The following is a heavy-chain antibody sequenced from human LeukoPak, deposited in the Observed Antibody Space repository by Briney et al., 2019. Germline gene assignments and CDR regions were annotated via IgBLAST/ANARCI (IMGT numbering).Heavy chain of an antibody. V-gene: IGHV1-2*02. D-gene: IGHD1-1*01. J-gene: IGHJ4*02. Sequence: ASVKVSCKASGYTFTGYYMHWVRQAPGQGLEWMGWINPNSGGTNYAQKFQGRVTMTRDTSISTAYMELGRLRSDDTAVYYCARESQGTAYFDYWGQGTLVTVSS. CDR1: GYTFTGYY. CDR2: INPNSGGT. CDR3: ARESQGTAYFDY.